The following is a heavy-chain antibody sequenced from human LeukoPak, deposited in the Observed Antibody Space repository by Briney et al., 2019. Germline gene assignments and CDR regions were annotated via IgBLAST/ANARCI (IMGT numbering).Heavy chain of an antibody. CDR2: ISSSGDSI. CDR1: GFPFSSYE. V-gene: IGHV3-48*03. CDR3: ARGTGLDY. D-gene: IGHD1-14*01. Sequence: GGSLRLSCAASGFPFSSYEMNWVRQAPGKGLEWVSYISSSGDSIYYADSVKGRFTVSRDNAKKSLYLHMNSLRDDDTAVYYCARGTGLDYWGQGTLVTVSS. J-gene: IGHJ4*02.